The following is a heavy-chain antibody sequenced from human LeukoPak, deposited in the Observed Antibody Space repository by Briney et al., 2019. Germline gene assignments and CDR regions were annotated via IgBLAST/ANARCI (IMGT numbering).Heavy chain of an antibody. V-gene: IGHV4-4*07. Sequence: SETLSLTCTVSGVSISSYYWSWIRQPAGKGLEWIGRIHTSGSTNYNPSLKSRVTMSVDTSKNQLSLKLSSVTAADTAVYYCARSSAKLVGASDYWGLGTLVTVSS. CDR2: IHTSGST. D-gene: IGHD1-26*01. CDR1: GVSISSYY. J-gene: IGHJ4*02. CDR3: ARSSAKLVGASDY.